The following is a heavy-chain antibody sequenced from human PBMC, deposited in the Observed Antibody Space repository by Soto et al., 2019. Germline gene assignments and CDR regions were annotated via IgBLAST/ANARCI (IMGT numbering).Heavy chain of an antibody. J-gene: IGHJ6*02. CDR2: ISYDGSNK. Sequence: GGSLRLSCAASGFTFSSYGMHWVRQAPGEGLEWVAVISYDGSNKYYADSVKGRFTISRDNSKNTLYLQMNSLRAEDTAVYYCAKGLADIVLMVYIYYYGMDVWGQGTTVTVSS. D-gene: IGHD2-8*01. CDR3: AKGLADIVLMVYIYYYGMDV. CDR1: GFTFSSYG. V-gene: IGHV3-30*18.